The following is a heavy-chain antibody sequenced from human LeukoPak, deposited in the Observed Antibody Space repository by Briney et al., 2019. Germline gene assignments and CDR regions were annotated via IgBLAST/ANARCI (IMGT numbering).Heavy chain of an antibody. J-gene: IGHJ4*02. CDR2: IYHSGST. D-gene: IGHD5-18*01. CDR3: ARHGYPFLYYFDY. CDR1: GYSISSGYY. Sequence: SETLSLTCTVSGYSISSGYYWGWIRQPPGKGLEWIGSIYHSGSTYYNPSLKSRVTISVDTSKNQFSLKLSSVTAADTAVYYCARHGYPFLYYFDYWGQGTLVTVSS. V-gene: IGHV4-38-2*02.